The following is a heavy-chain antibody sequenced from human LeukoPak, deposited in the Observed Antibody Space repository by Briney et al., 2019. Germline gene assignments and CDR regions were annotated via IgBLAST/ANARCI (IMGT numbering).Heavy chain of an antibody. J-gene: IGHJ4*02. CDR2: IKKDGSEN. D-gene: IGHD3-3*01. V-gene: IGHV3-7*05. Sequence: RGPSLRLSCPAAGLTFSNYWTGSVRQAAGEGLGWVSYIKKDGSENYYVDSVKGRFTISRDNAKNSLYLQMNSLRAEDTAVYYCAREPIGYYDPDFDYWGQGTLVTVSS. CDR3: AREPIGYYDPDFDY. CDR1: GLTFSNYW.